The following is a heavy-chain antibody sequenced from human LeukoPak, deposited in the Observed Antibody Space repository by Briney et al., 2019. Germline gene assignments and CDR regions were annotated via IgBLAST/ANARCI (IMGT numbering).Heavy chain of an antibody. CDR2: ISPSGTT. J-gene: IGHJ4*02. V-gene: IGHV4-61*02. Sequence: PSETLSLTCTVSGGSISSDSYYWGWIRQPAGKGLEWIGRISPSGTTNYNPSLKSRVTISIETSKNHFSQKLSSVTAADTAVYYCARGLFDSSGWYNLDYWGQGTLVTVSS. D-gene: IGHD6-19*01. CDR3: ARGLFDSSGWYNLDY. CDR1: GGSISSDSYY.